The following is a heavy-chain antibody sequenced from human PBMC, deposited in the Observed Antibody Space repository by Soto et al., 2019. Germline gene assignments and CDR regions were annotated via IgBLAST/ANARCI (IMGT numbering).Heavy chain of an antibody. Sequence: ASVKVCGKASGYIFTDYYLHWVRQAPGQGLEYMGWINPNTGGTKYTQKFQGRVTMTGGTLLLNWLTSDDTAVYFCARSLSTIGARLDYWGQGTLVTVSS. CDR2: INPNTGGT. V-gene: IGHV1-2*02. D-gene: IGHD5-12*01. J-gene: IGHJ4*01. CDR1: GYIFTDYY. CDR3: ARSLSTIGARLDY.